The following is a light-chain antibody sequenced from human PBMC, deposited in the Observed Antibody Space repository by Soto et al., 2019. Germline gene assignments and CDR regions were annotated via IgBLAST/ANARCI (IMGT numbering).Light chain of an antibody. J-gene: IGLJ2*01. CDR1: SSDVGDYNY. Sequence: QSVLTPPASVSGSPGQSITISCTGTSSDVGDYNYVSWYQQHPGKAPKLIIYGVSNRPSGISNRFSGSKSGNTASLTISGLQAEDEADYYCSSYTSTNTLVFGGGTKLTVL. CDR3: SSYTSTNTLV. V-gene: IGLV2-14*01. CDR2: GVS.